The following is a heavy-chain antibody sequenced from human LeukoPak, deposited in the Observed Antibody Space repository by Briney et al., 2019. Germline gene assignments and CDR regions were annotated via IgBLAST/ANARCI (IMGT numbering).Heavy chain of an antibody. CDR2: IYYSGTT. J-gene: IGHJ4*02. CDR3: ARLDCGGDCYVDY. Sequence: SETLSLTCTVSGASFTSNYWSWIRQPPGKGLEWIGYIYYSGTTTYNPSLERRVTMSVDTSKTQFSLRLNSVTATDTAVYYCARLDCGGDCYVDYWGQGTLVTVSS. CDR1: GASFTSNY. V-gene: IGHV4-59*08. D-gene: IGHD2-21*02.